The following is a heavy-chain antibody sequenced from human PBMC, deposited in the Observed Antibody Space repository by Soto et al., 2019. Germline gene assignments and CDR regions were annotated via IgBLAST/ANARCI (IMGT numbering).Heavy chain of an antibody. CDR2: ISSSSSKI. CDR1: GFTFSNYS. CDR3: AKDNDDWDTAMVTDYFDY. Sequence: PGGSLRLSCAASGFTFSNYSMNWVRQGPGKGLEWVSYISSSSSKIYYADSVKGRFTISRDNAKNSLYLQMNSLRDEDTAVYYCAKDNDDWDTAMVTDYFDYWGQG. J-gene: IGHJ4*02. D-gene: IGHD5-18*01. V-gene: IGHV3-48*02.